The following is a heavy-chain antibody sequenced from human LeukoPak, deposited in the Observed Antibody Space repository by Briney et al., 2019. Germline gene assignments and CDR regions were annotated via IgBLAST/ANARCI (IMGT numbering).Heavy chain of an antibody. J-gene: IGHJ6*02. CDR1: GGSISSSTYY. Sequence: SETLSLTCTVFGGSISSSTYYWGWIRQPPGKGLEWIGSVYNSGSTYYNPFLKSRVTISVDTSKNQFSLKLSSVTAADTALYYCARGSLVDDYGMDVWGQGTTVTVSS. CDR3: ARGSLVDDYGMDV. D-gene: IGHD3-9*01. CDR2: VYNSGST. V-gene: IGHV4-39*01.